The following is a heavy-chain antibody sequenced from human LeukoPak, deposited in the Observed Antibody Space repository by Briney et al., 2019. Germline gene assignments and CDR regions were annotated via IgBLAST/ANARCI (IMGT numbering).Heavy chain of an antibody. J-gene: IGHJ5*02. CDR3: ARDSCGEDWFDP. Sequence: ASVKVSCKPSGYTFTGYYMHWVRQAPGQGLEWMGWINPTSGGTKYAQKFQDRVTMTRDTSISTAYMELSRLRSEDTAVYYCARDSCGEDWFDPWGQGTLVTVSS. V-gene: IGHV1-2*02. D-gene: IGHD2-21*01. CDR2: INPTSGGT. CDR1: GYTFTGYY.